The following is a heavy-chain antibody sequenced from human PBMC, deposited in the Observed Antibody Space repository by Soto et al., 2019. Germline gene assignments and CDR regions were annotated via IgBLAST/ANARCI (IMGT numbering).Heavy chain of an antibody. CDR2: ISWNSGSI. J-gene: IGHJ4*02. Sequence: EVQLVESGGGLVQPGRSLRLSFAASGCTFADDAMHWVRQAPGKGLEWVSGISWNSGSIGYADSEKGRFTISRDTAKNSLYLQMNSPRAEDTSWYYCAKDRGLVLSLYFDNGGQGTLVTFSS. D-gene: IGHD6-19*01. V-gene: IGHV3-9*01. CDR3: AKDRGLVLSLYFDN. CDR1: GCTFADDA.